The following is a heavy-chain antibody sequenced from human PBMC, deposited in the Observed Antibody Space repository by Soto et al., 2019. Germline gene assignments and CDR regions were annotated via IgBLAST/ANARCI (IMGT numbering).Heavy chain of an antibody. J-gene: IGHJ6*02. D-gene: IGHD3-3*01. V-gene: IGHV1-69*13. CDR1: GGTFSSYA. Sequence: SVKVSCKASGGTFSSYAISWVRQAPGQGLEWMGGIIPIFGTADYAQKFQSRVTITADESTSTAYMELSSLRSEDTAVYYCATVLRFLEWLPRDYYYYGMDVWGQGTTVTVSS. CDR2: IIPIFGTA. CDR3: ATVLRFLEWLPRDYYYYGMDV.